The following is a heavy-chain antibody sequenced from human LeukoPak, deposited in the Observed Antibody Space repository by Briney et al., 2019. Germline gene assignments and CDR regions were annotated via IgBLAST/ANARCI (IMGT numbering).Heavy chain of an antibody. Sequence: ASVKVSCKASGYTFTSYDINWVRQATGQGLEWKGWMNPNSGDTGYAQKFQGRVAMTRDASTSTVYMELTSLRSEDTAVYYCARDSTYSYHSSGYYLDFWGQGTLVTVSS. CDR3: ARDSTYSYHSSGYYLDF. CDR2: MNPNSGDT. V-gene: IGHV1-8*01. D-gene: IGHD3-22*01. J-gene: IGHJ4*02. CDR1: GYTFTSYD.